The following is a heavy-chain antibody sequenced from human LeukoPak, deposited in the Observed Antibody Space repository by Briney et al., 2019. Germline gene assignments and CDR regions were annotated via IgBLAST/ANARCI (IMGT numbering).Heavy chain of an antibody. Sequence: SETLSLTCTVAGGSLSSYYWSWIRQPPGKGLEWIGYIYYSGSTNYNPSLKSRVTISVDTSKNQFSLKLSSVTAADTAVYYCARESSGSSIDYWGQGTLVTVSS. V-gene: IGHV4-59*01. D-gene: IGHD3-10*01. J-gene: IGHJ4*02. CDR3: ARESSGSSIDY. CDR1: GGSLSSYY. CDR2: IYYSGST.